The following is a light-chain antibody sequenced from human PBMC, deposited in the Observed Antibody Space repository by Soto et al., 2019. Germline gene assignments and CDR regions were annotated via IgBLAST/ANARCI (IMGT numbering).Light chain of an antibody. CDR3: SSYTSSSTLYV. J-gene: IGLJ1*01. Sequence: QSVLTQPPSVSGAPGQRVTISCTGSSSNIGAGYDVHWYQQLPGTAPKLLIYEVSNRPSGVSNRFSGSKSGNTASLTISGLQAEDEADYYCSSYTSSSTLYVFGTGTKVTV. CDR2: EVS. CDR1: SSNIGAGYD. V-gene: IGLV1-40*01.